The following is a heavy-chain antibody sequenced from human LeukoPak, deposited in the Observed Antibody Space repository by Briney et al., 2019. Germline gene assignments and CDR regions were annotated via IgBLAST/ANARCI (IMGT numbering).Heavy chain of an antibody. CDR2: IHPDGTET. V-gene: IGHV3-7*01. CDR3: VRERAGFDY. CDR1: GFTFSHYW. Sequence: GGSLRLSCAASGFTFSHYWMSWVRQTPEKGLQWVAKIHPDGTETHYVDSVKGRFTFSRDNAKNSMYLQMNSLRAEDTAMYYCVRERAGFDYWGQGTLVTVSS. J-gene: IGHJ4*02.